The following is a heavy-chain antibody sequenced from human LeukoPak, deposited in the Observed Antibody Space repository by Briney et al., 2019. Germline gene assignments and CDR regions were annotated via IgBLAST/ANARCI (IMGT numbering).Heavy chain of an antibody. CDR2: ISAFSGDT. D-gene: IGHD2-15*01. J-gene: IGHJ4*02. CDR3: GRDIRSDGSPADY. CDR1: GYSFVDFG. V-gene: IGHV1-18*01. Sequence: ASVKVSCKTSGYSFVDFGITWVRQAPGQGLEWMGWISAFSGDTNYAQKLQGRVTMTRDTSTSTVYMELRRLRSDDTAVYYCGRDIRSDGSPADYWGQGTLVTVSS.